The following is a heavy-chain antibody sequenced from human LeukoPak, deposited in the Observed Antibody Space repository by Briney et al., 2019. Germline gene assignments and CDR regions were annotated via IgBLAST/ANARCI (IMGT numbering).Heavy chain of an antibody. D-gene: IGHD5-24*01. Sequence: SVKVSCKASGGTFSSYTISWVRQAPGQGLKWMGRIIPILGIANYAQKFQGRVTITADKSTSTAYMELSSLRSEDTAVYYCARDQGMATISEFDYWGQGTLVTVSS. V-gene: IGHV1-69*04. CDR3: ARDQGMATISEFDY. CDR1: GGTFSSYT. J-gene: IGHJ4*02. CDR2: IIPILGIA.